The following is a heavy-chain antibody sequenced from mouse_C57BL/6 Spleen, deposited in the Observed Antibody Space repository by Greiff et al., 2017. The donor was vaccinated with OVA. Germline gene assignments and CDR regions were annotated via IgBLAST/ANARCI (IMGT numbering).Heavy chain of an antibody. CDR2: IYPGSGNT. D-gene: IGHD1-1*01. Sequence: QVQLKESGAELVRPGASVKLSCKASGYTFTDYYINWVKQRPGQGLEWIARIYPGSGNTYYNENFKGKATLTAEHSTSTAYMQLSSLTSEDSAVYFCARNYYGSNGSFDVWGTGTTVTVSS. V-gene: IGHV1-76*01. CDR1: GYTFTDYY. J-gene: IGHJ1*03. CDR3: ARNYYGSNGSFDV.